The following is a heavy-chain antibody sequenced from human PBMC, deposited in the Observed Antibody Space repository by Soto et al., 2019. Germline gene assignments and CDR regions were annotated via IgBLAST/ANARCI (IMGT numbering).Heavy chain of an antibody. CDR2: ISAYNGNT. CDR3: ARSDIVATIGWFDY. D-gene: IGHD5-12*01. J-gene: IGHJ4*02. V-gene: IGHV1-18*01. Sequence: VKVSCKASGYTFTSYGISWVRQAPGQGLEWMGWISAYNGNTNYAQKLQGRVTMTTDTSTSTAYMELRSLRSDDTAVYYCARSDIVATIGWFDYWGQGTLVTVSS. CDR1: GYTFTSYG.